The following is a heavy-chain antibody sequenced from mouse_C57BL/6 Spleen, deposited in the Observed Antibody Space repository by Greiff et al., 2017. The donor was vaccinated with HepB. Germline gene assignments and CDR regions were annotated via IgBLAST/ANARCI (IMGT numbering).Heavy chain of an antibody. CDR2: INPSNGGT. CDR3: ARYRAYYRHYEDYAMDY. J-gene: IGHJ4*01. Sequence: QVQLQQPGTELVKPGASVKLSCKASGYTFTSYWMHWVKQRPGQGLEWIGNINPSNGGTNYNEKFKSKATLTVDKSSSTAYMQLSSLTSEDSAVYYCARYRAYYRHYEDYAMDYWGQQTSVTVSS. D-gene: IGHD2-10*01. CDR1: GYTFTSYW. V-gene: IGHV1-53*01.